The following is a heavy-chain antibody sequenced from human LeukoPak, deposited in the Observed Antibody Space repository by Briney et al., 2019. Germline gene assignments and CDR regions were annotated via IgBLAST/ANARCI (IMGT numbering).Heavy chain of an antibody. V-gene: IGHV4-31*03. CDR1: GGSISSGGYY. D-gene: IGHD3-3*01. Sequence: PSETLSLTCTVSGGSISSGGYYWSWIRQHPGKGLEWIGYIYYSGSTYYNPSLKSRVTISVDTSKNQFSLKLSSVTAADTAVYYCARLTIFGVVINDYWGQGTLVTVSS. J-gene: IGHJ4*02. CDR3: ARLTIFGVVINDY. CDR2: IYYSGST.